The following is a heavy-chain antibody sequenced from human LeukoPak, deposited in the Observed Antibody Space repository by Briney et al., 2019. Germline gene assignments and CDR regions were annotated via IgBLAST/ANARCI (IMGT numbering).Heavy chain of an antibody. Sequence: SETLSLTCTVSGGSISSSRYYWGWIRQPPGKGLEWIGSIYYTGSTYYNPSLKSRVTISVDTSKNQFSLKLSSVTAADTAVYYCARLSSGWYGGFIDCWGQGTLVTVSS. CDR2: IYYTGST. V-gene: IGHV4-39*01. CDR1: GGSISSSRYY. CDR3: ARLSSGWYGGFIDC. D-gene: IGHD6-19*01. J-gene: IGHJ4*02.